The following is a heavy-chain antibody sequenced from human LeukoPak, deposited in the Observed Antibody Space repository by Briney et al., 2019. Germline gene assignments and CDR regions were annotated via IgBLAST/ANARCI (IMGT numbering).Heavy chain of an antibody. CDR1: GVSISSGSYY. D-gene: IGHD5-24*01. CDR2: VYTSGTT. V-gene: IGHV4-61*02. J-gene: IGHJ4*02. CDR3: ARGDGYNYDY. Sequence: PSETLSLTCTVPGVSISSGSYYWSWIRQPAGKGLEWIGRVYTSGTTNYNPSLKSRVTISVDTSKNQFSLKLSSVTAADTAVYYCARGDGYNYDYWGQGTLVTVSS.